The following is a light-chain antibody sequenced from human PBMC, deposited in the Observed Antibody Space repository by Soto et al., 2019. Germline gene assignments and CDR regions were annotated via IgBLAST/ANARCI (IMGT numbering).Light chain of an antibody. CDR1: QSVSSW. CDR2: AAS. Sequence: DIPMSQSPSTLPAPEGDRVTITCRASQSVSSWLAWYQQKPGKAPKLLIYAASLLQSGVPPRFSGSGSGTDFTLTISSLQPEDFATYYCQQGNSLSLTFGGGTKVDIK. V-gene: IGKV1-5*01. CDR3: QQGNSLSLT. J-gene: IGKJ4*01.